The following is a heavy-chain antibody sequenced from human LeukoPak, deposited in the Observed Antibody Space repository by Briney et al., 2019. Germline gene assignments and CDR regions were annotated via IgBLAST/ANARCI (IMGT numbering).Heavy chain of an antibody. CDR3: ASGGVGAPDYYYYMDV. V-gene: IGHV4-59*01. J-gene: IGHJ6*03. D-gene: IGHD1-26*01. Sequence: TTSETLSLTCTASGGSISSYYWSWIRQPPGKGLEWIGYIYYSGSTNYNPSLKSRVTISVDTSKNQFSLKLSSVTAADTAVYYCASGGVGAPDYYYYMDVWGKGTTVTVSS. CDR2: IYYSGST. CDR1: GGSISSYY.